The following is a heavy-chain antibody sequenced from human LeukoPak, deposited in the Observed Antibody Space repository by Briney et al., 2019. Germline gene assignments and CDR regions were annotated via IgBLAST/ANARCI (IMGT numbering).Heavy chain of an antibody. CDR1: GGSISSGGYS. Sequence: SQTLSLTCAVSGGSISSGGYSWSWIRQPPGKGLEWIGYIYHSGSTYYNPSLKSRVTISVDRSKNQFSLKLSSVTAADTAVYYCARGTGWLQLFDYWGQGTLVTVSS. CDR3: ARGTGWLQLFDY. V-gene: IGHV4-30-2*01. D-gene: IGHD5-18*01. J-gene: IGHJ4*02. CDR2: IYHSGST.